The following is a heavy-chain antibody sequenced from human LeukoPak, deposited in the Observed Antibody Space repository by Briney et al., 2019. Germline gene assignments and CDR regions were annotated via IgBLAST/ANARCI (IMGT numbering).Heavy chain of an antibody. CDR2: ISSSSSYI. Sequence: GGSLRLSCAASGFTFSSYSMNWVRQAPGKGLEWVSSISSSSSYIYYADSVKGRFTISRDNAKISLFLQMNSLTAEDTGVYYCARDFLGESGAGGPWGQGTLVTVSS. CDR1: GFTFSSYS. CDR3: ARDFLGESGAGGP. V-gene: IGHV3-21*01. D-gene: IGHD3-10*01. J-gene: IGHJ5*02.